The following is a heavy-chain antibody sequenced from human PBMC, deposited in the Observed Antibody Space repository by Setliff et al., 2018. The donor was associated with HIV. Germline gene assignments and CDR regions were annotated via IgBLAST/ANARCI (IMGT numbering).Heavy chain of an antibody. CDR2: IRYDAATK. V-gene: IGHV3-30*02. Sequence: GGSLRLSCKASGYTFTGHYIHWVRQAPGKGLEWVAFIRYDAATKYYADSVEGRFTISRDNSKNTLYLQMSSLRAEDTAMYYCAKISGTFRYIDCWGQGTLVTVSS. CDR3: AKISGTFRYIDC. CDR1: GYTFTGHY. J-gene: IGHJ4*02. D-gene: IGHD1-20*01.